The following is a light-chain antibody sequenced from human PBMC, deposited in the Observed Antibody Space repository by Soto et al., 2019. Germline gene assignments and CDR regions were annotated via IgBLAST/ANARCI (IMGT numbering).Light chain of an antibody. CDR1: QSVSSY. Sequence: EIVMTQSPATLSVSPGERATLSCRASQSVSSYLAWYQQKPDQAPRLLIYGASTRATGIPAGFSGSGSGTEFTLTISSLQSEDFAVYYCQQYNDWAPMTFGQGTKVEIK. CDR3: QQYNDWAPMT. V-gene: IGKV3-15*01. J-gene: IGKJ1*01. CDR2: GAS.